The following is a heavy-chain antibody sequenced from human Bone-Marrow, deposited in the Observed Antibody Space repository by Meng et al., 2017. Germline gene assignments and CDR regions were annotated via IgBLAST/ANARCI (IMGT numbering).Heavy chain of an antibody. CDR3: ARDLGGGFNYYYGMDV. CDR1: GFTFSSYW. CDR2: IKQDGSEK. Sequence: GGSLRLSCAASGFTFSSYWMSWVRQAPGKGLEWVANIKQDGSEKYYVDSVKGRFTISRDNAKNSLYLQMNSLRAEDTAVYYCARDLGGGFNYYYGMDVWGQGTTVTVSS. J-gene: IGHJ6*02. D-gene: IGHD3-16*01. V-gene: IGHV3-7*01.